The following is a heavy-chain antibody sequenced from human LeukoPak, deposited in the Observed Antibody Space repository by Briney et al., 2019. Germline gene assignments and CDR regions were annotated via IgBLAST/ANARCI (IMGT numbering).Heavy chain of an antibody. J-gene: IGHJ4*02. Sequence: GRSLRLSCAASGSTFSSYGMTWFRQAPGKGLEWVSAISGSGGSTYYADSVKGRFTISRDNSKNTLYLQMNSLRAEDTAVYYCARSVGATPDYWGQGTLVTVSS. CDR1: GSTFSSYG. CDR2: ISGSGGST. V-gene: IGHV3-23*01. CDR3: ARSVGATPDY. D-gene: IGHD1-26*01.